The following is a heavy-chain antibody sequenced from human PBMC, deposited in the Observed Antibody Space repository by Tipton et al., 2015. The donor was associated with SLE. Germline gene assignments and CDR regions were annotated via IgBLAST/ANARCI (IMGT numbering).Heavy chain of an antibody. CDR1: GGSFSSYY. V-gene: IGHV4-34*01. D-gene: IGHD6-6*01. CDR3: ARFEYSSSW. Sequence: TLSLTCAVYGGSFSSYYWSWIRQPPGKGLEWIGEINHSGSTNYNPSLKSRVTISVDTSKNQFSRKLSSVTAADTAVYYCARFEYSSSWWGQGTLVTVSS. CDR2: INHSGST. J-gene: IGHJ4*02.